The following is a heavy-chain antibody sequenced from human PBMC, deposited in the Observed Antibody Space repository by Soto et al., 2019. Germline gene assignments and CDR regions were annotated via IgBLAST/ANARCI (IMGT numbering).Heavy chain of an antibody. CDR3: ARDSLSLTGYYLGPYYYYGMDV. D-gene: IGHD3-9*01. Sequence: GGSLRLSCAASGFTVSSNYMSWVRQAPGKGLEWVSVIYSGGSTYYADSVKGRFTISRDNSKNTLYLQMNSLRAEDTAVYYCARDSLSLTGYYLGPYYYYGMDVWGQGTTVTVSS. J-gene: IGHJ6*02. CDR2: IYSGGST. CDR1: GFTVSSNY. V-gene: IGHV3-53*01.